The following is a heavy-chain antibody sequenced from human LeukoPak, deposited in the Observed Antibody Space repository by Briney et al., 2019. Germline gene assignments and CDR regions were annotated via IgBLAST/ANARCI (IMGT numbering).Heavy chain of an antibody. V-gene: IGHV3-74*01. CDR2: INSDGSIT. J-gene: IGHJ4*02. Sequence: GGSLRLSCVASGFTLSNYWMHWVRQAPGEGLVGVSRINSDGSITTYADSVKGRFTISRDNAKNTMYLQMNSLRDEDTAVYYCATLLPGVWGQGTLVTVSS. CDR1: GFTLSNYW. CDR3: ATLLPGV. D-gene: IGHD1-26*01.